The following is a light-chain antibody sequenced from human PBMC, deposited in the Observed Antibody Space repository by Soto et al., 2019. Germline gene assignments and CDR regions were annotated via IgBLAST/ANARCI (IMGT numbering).Light chain of an antibody. CDR3: QQTFTTPSWT. CDR1: LTVSDY. V-gene: IGKV1-39*01. Sequence: DIQMTQSPSSLSASVGDRVTITCRASLTVSDYLNWYQQKPGKAPKLLSFAASILESGVPSRFSGSGSATDFTLTISSLQPEDFATYYCQQTFTTPSWTFGQGTKVEVK. J-gene: IGKJ1*01. CDR2: AAS.